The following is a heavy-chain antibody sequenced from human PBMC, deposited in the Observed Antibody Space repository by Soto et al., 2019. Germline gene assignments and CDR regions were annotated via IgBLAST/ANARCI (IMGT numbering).Heavy chain of an antibody. CDR2: IYPGDSDT. J-gene: IGHJ6*02. Sequence: EVQLVQSGAEVKKPGESLLISCKGSGYSFNTNWIAWVRQMPGKGLEWMGIIYPGDSDTRYSPSFQGQVTISADKSISTAYLQWSSLKASDTAMYYCAKQEKVDTAVASLRAMDVWGQGTTVTVSS. V-gene: IGHV5-51*01. CDR3: AKQEKVDTAVASLRAMDV. D-gene: IGHD5-18*01. CDR1: GYSFNTNW.